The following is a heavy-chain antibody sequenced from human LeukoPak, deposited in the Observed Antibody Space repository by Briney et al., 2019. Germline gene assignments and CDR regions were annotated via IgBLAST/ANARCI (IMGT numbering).Heavy chain of an antibody. Sequence: GGSLRLSCAASGFTFSNYCMHWVRQIPGKGLVWVSRICPDGTVTNYTDSVKGRFTISRDNAKNMVFLQMNSLRADDTAVYYCVRDFRSADYWGQGILVTVSS. V-gene: IGHV3-74*01. CDR2: ICPDGTVT. J-gene: IGHJ4*02. CDR1: GFTFSNYC. CDR3: VRDFRSADY.